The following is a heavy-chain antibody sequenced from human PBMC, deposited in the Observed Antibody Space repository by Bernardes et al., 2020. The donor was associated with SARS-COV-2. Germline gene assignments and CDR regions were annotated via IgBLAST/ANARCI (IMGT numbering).Heavy chain of an antibody. V-gene: IGHV1-18*01. J-gene: IGHJ6*02. Sequence: ASVKVSCKASGYTFTSYGISWVRQAPGQGLEWMGWISAYNGNTNYAQKLQGRVTMTTDTSTSTAYMELRSLRSDDTAVYYCARATVTTGGSYYYYGMDVWGQGTTVTVSS. D-gene: IGHD4-4*01. CDR1: GYTFTSYG. CDR2: ISAYNGNT. CDR3: ARATVTTGGSYYYYGMDV.